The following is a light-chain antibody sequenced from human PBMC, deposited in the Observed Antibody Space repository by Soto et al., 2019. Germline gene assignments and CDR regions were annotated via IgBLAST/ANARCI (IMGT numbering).Light chain of an antibody. J-gene: IGKJ1*01. Sequence: QLTPSPSSLSASVGDKVTIXCRASKAVTSSLSWYQQKQARAPKLLLFAASTLQSGVPSRFSGSGSATEFTRPISSLQPDDVAIYYRQQYNDYSWTFGQGTKVDIK. CDR1: KAVTSS. V-gene: IGKV1-9*01. CDR3: QQYNDYSWT. CDR2: AAS.